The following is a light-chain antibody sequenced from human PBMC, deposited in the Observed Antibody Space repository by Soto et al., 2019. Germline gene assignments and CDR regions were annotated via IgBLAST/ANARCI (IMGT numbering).Light chain of an antibody. CDR3: QQGYSTPWT. V-gene: IGKV1-39*01. Sequence: DHQSTQSSASRSASVVYRFTINGRASQSIISYLNWYQQKPGKDPKLLIYAASSLQSGVPSRFSASGSGKDFTLTFNSLQPEDFENYYCQQGYSTPWTVGKGPQVDIK. J-gene: IGKJ1*01. CDR1: QSIISY. CDR2: AAS.